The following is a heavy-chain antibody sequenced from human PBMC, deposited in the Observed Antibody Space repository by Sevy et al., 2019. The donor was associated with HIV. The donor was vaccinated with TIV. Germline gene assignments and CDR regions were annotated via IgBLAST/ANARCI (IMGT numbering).Heavy chain of an antibody. CDR2: IIPIFGTA. CDR3: VEGGTYYDFWSGYSSDAFDI. Sequence: ASVKVSCKASGCTFSSYAISWVRQAPGQGLEWMGGIIPIFGTANYAQKFQGRVTITADESTSTAYMELSSLRSEDTAVYYCVEGGTYYDFWSGYSSDAFDIWGQGTMATVSS. CDR1: GCTFSSYA. V-gene: IGHV1-69*13. J-gene: IGHJ3*02. D-gene: IGHD3-3*01.